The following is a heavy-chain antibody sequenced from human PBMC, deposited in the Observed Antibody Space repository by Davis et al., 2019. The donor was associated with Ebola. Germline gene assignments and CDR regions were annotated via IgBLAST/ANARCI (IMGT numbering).Heavy chain of an antibody. CDR1: GLTISSFS. J-gene: IGHJ4*02. CDR2: IGSGSSNI. V-gene: IGHV3-21*01. Sequence: GGSLRLSCVASGLTISSFSMNWVRQAPGKGLEWVSSIGSGSSNIYYADSVKGRFTISRDDAKNSLYLQMNSLRADDTAIYYCLGRSFDYWGQGTLVTVSS. CDR3: LGRSFDY.